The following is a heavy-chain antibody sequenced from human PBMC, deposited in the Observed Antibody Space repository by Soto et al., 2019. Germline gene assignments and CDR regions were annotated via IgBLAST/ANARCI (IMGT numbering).Heavy chain of an antibody. CDR2: ISAYKGNT. CDR1: GYTFTSYG. D-gene: IGHD4-17*01. Sequence: ASVKLSCKASGYTFTSYGMRWVRQAPRQGLEWMGWISAYKGNTNYAQKLQGRVTMTTDTSTSTAYMELRSLRSDDTAVYYCARVGTVTTELDYYYYMDVWGKGTTVTVSS. V-gene: IGHV1-18*01. CDR3: ARVGTVTTELDYYYYMDV. J-gene: IGHJ6*03.